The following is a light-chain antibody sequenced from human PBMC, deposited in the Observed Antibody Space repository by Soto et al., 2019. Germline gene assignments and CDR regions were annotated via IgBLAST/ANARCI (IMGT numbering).Light chain of an antibody. CDR1: QSISTY. CDR3: QQCYSSPRT. Sequence: DIQMTQSPSTLSASVGDGVTITCRASQSISTYLNWYQQKLGRAPTLLIYAASSSQSGVPSRFSGGGSGTDFTLTISSLQPEDFAMYFCQQCYSSPRTFGQGTKVDIK. J-gene: IGKJ1*01. V-gene: IGKV1-39*01. CDR2: AAS.